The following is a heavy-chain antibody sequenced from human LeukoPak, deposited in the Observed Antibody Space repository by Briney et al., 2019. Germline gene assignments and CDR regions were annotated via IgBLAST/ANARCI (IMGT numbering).Heavy chain of an antibody. CDR3: ARDSNYGMDV. CDR1: GFTFRCYW. Sequence: GGSLRLSCAASGFTFRCYWMHWVRQPSGKGLVWVSRINRDGSGTSYVDSVKGRFTISRDNAKNTVYLQMNSLRAEDTAVYYCARDSNYGMDVWGQGTTVTVSS. V-gene: IGHV3-74*01. J-gene: IGHJ6*02. CDR2: INRDGSGT.